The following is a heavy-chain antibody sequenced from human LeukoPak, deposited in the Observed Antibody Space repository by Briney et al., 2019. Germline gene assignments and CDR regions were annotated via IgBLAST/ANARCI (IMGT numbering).Heavy chain of an antibody. J-gene: IGHJ6*02. CDR2: ISYDGSNK. V-gene: IGHV3-30-3*01. CDR3: ASLTYYDFWSGRAYMDV. D-gene: IGHD3-3*01. CDR1: GFTFSSYA. Sequence: GGSLRLSCAASGFTFSSYAMHWVRQAPGKGLEWVAVISYDGSNKYYADSVKGRFTISRDNSKNTLYLQMNSLRAEDTAVYYCASLTYYDFWSGRAYMDVWGQGTTVTVSS.